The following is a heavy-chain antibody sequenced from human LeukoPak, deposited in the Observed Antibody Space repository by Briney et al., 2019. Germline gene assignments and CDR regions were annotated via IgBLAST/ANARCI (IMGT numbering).Heavy chain of an antibody. Sequence: GGSLRLSCAASRFTFSDYYMSWIRQAPGKGLEWVSYISGSGSTLYYADSVKGRFTISRDNAKNSLYLQMNSLRVEDTAVYYCARAVAGPSGRFDYWGQGTLVTVSS. V-gene: IGHV3-11*01. CDR3: ARAVAGPSGRFDY. J-gene: IGHJ4*02. CDR1: RFTFSDYY. CDR2: ISGSGSTL. D-gene: IGHD6-19*01.